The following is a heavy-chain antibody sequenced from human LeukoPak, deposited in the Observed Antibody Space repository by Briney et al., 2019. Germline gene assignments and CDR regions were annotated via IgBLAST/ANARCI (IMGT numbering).Heavy chain of an antibody. CDR1: GGSISSSSYY. D-gene: IGHD5-24*01. V-gene: IGHV4-39*01. Sequence: SETLSLTCTVSGGSISSSSYYWGWIRQPPGKGLEWIGSIYYSGSTYYNPSLKSRVTISVDTSKNQFSLKLSSVTAADTAVYYCAISKRWLQAYAFDIWGQGTMVTVSS. J-gene: IGHJ3*02. CDR3: AISKRWLQAYAFDI. CDR2: IYYSGST.